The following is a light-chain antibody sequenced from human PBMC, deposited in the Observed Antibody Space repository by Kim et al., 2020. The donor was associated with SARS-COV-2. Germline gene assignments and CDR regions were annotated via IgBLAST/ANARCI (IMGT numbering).Light chain of an antibody. J-gene: IGLJ3*02. Sequence: PGGTVTLTCDSSTEPVTSTLYPSWIQQKPSQTPRTLIYDVSNKHSWTPARFSGSLLGGKAALTLSGAQPDDEADYYCLLFYGGARVFGGGTKLTVL. CDR3: LLFYGGARV. CDR1: TEPVTSTLY. CDR2: DVS. V-gene: IGLV7-46*01.